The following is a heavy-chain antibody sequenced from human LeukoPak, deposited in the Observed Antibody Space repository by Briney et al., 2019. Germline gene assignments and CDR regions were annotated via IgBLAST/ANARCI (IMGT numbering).Heavy chain of an antibody. D-gene: IGHD3-9*01. Sequence: PGGSLRLSCAASGFTFDDYGMSWVRQAPGKGLEWVSGINWNGDNTDYADSVKGRFTISRDNAKNSLYLQMSSLRAEDTALYYCARGFDGNFDYWGQGTLVTVSP. CDR3: ARGFDGNFDY. CDR2: INWNGDNT. J-gene: IGHJ4*02. V-gene: IGHV3-20*04. CDR1: GFTFDDYG.